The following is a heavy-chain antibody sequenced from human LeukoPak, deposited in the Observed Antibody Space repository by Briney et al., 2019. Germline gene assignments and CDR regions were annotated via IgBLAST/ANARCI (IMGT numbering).Heavy chain of an antibody. J-gene: IGHJ4*02. CDR3: ARDPGGYYYDSSGYFDY. Sequence: GASVKVSCKASGYTFTGYYMHWVRQAPGQGLEWMGWINPNSGGTNYAQKFQGRVTTTRDTSISTAYMELSRLRSDDTAVYYCARDPGGYYYDSSGYFDYWGQGTLVTVSS. CDR2: INPNSGGT. D-gene: IGHD3-22*01. CDR1: GYTFTGYY. V-gene: IGHV1-2*02.